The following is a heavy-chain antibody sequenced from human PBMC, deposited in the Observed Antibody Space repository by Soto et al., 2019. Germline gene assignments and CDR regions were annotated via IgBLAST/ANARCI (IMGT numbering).Heavy chain of an antibody. V-gene: IGHV1-69*13. CDR2: IIPIFGTA. Sequence: SVKVSCKASGGTFSSYAISWVRQAPGQGLEWMGGIIPIFGTANYAQKFQGRVTIIADESTSTAYMELSSLRSEDTAVYYCARDSRRDGYNYDYWGQGTLVTVSS. CDR1: GGTFSSYA. D-gene: IGHD5-12*01. CDR3: ARDSRRDGYNYDY. J-gene: IGHJ4*02.